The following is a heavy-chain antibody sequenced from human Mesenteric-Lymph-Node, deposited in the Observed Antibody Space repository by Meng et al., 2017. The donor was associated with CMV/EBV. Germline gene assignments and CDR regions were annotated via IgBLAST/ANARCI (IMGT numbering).Heavy chain of an antibody. CDR1: GYRFTNQW. CDR3: ARWSVRHDAFDI. CDR2: IYPGDSET. D-gene: IGHD3-10*01. Sequence: GGSLRLSCKGSGYRFTNQWIGWVRQMPGKGLEWMGSIYPGDSETSYSPSFQGQVTISADKSITTAYLQWSSLKPSDTAIYFCARWSVRHDAFDIWGQGTLVTVSS. V-gene: IGHV5-51*01. J-gene: IGHJ3*02.